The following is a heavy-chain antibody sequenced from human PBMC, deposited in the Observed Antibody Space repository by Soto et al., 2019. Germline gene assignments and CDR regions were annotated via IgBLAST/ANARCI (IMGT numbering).Heavy chain of an antibody. J-gene: IGHJ4*02. CDR3: ARDSAHYYDSSGYLCC. CDR2: ISAYNGNT. D-gene: IGHD3-22*01. Sequence: ASVKVSCKASGYTFTSYGISWVRQAPGQGLEWMGWISAYNGNTNYAQKLQGRVTMTTDTSTSTAYMELRSLRSGDTAVYYCARDSAHYYDSSGYLCCWGQGTLVTVSS. CDR1: GYTFTSYG. V-gene: IGHV1-18*01.